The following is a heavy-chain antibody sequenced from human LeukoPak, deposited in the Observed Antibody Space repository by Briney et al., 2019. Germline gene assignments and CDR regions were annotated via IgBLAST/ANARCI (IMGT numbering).Heavy chain of an antibody. V-gene: IGHV6-1*01. J-gene: IGHJ3*02. CDR2: TYYRSKWYN. CDR3: ASDRLVVVINAFDI. CDR1: XA. D-gene: IGHD3-22*01. Sequence: XAWSWIRQSPXXGLXXLGRTYYRSKWYNDYAVSVKSRMTINPDTSKNQFSLQLNSVTPEDTAVYYCASDRLVVVINAFDIWGQGTMVTVSS.